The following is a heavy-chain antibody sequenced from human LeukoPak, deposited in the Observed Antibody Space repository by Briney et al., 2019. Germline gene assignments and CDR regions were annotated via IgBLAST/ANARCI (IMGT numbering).Heavy chain of an antibody. Sequence: SGGSLRLSCVASEFTFSDYAMSWVRQAPGKGLEWVSAITGSGGSTYYADSVKGRFTISRYNSKNTLYLQMNSLRADDTAVYYCAKGKDCWGQGTLVTVSS. CDR3: AKGKDC. CDR2: ITGSGGST. CDR1: EFTFSDYA. J-gene: IGHJ4*02. V-gene: IGHV3-23*01.